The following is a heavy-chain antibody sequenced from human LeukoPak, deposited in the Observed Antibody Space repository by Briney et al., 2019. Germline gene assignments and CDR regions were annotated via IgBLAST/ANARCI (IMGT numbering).Heavy chain of an antibody. J-gene: IGHJ4*02. D-gene: IGHD1-14*01. CDR2: IKPDGSEK. CDR3: ARDMTSRTSDY. CDR1: GFTFSSYW. V-gene: IGHV3-7*01. Sequence: QTGVSLRLSCAASGFTFSSYWMSWVRQAQGKGLEWVANIKPDGSEKYYVDSVKGRFTISRDNAKNSLSLQMNSLRVEDRAVYYCARDMTSRTSDYWGQGTLVTVSS.